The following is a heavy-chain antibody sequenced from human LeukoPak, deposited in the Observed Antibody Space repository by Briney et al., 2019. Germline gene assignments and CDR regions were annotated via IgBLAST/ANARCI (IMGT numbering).Heavy chain of an antibody. CDR1: GYTFTSYA. V-gene: IGHV1-3*03. D-gene: IGHD6-6*01. CDR3: ARGPYSSSGLWFDP. Sequence: ASVKVSCKASGYTFTSYAMHWVRQAPGQRLEWMGWINAGNGNTKYSQEFQGRATITRDTSASTAYMELGSLRSEDMAVYYCARGPYSSSGLWFDPWGQGTLVTVSS. CDR2: INAGNGNT. J-gene: IGHJ5*02.